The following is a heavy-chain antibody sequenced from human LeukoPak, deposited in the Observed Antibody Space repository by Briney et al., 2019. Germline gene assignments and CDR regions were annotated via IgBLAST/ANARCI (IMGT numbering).Heavy chain of an antibody. D-gene: IGHD2-21*01. CDR3: VRDCGFHTFDY. CDR2: IASSSTFT. CDR1: GFTFSDYH. Sequence: GGSLRLSCAASGFTFSDYHMSWVRQAPGKGLEWISFIASSSTFTTYADSVRGRFTTSRDDAKNSLDLQMNSLRADDTAVYYCVRDCGFHTFDYWGQGTLVTVSS. J-gene: IGHJ4*02. V-gene: IGHV3-11*05.